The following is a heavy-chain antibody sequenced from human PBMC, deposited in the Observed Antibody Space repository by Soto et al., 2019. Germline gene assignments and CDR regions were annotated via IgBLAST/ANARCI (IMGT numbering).Heavy chain of an antibody. CDR2: FYYSGST. CDR3: ARSRGGYFDY. J-gene: IGHJ4*02. Sequence: SETLSLTCTVSGGSISSYYWSWIRQPPGKGLEWIGYFYYSGSTNYSPSLKSRVTISVDTSKNQFSLKLSSVTAADTAVYYCARSRGGYFDYWGQGTLVTVS. V-gene: IGHV4-59*01. CDR1: GGSISSYY. D-gene: IGHD3-22*01.